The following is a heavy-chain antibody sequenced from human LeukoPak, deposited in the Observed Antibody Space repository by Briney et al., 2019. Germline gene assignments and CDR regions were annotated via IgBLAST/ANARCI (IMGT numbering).Heavy chain of an antibody. CDR1: GFTFSSYG. V-gene: IGHV3-30*02. J-gene: IGHJ6*03. CDR2: IRYDGNDK. D-gene: IGHD2-2*02. CDR3: AKVYNYFYYMDV. Sequence: GGSLRLSCAASGFTFSSYGMHWVRQAPGKGLEWVTFIRYDGNDKYYADSVKGRFTISRDNSKNTLYLQMSRLRVEDTAVYHCAKVYNYFYYMDVWGKGTTVTVSS.